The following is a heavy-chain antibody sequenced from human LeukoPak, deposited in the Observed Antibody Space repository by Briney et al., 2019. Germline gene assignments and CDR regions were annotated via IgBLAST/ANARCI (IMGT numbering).Heavy chain of an antibody. CDR3: TGEGCIAVAGTGY. CDR2: IKSKTDGGTT. V-gene: IGHV3-15*01. Sequence: PGGSLRLSCAASGFTLSNAWMGWVRQAPGKGLEWVGRIKSKTDGGTTDYAAQVKGRFTMSREDSKNTLYMQMNSLKTEDTAVYYRTGEGCIAVAGTGYGGQGTLVTVS. D-gene: IGHD6-19*01. J-gene: IGHJ4*02. CDR1: GFTLSNAW.